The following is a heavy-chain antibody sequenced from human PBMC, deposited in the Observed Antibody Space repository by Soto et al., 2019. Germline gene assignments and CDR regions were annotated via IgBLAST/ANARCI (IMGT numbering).Heavy chain of an antibody. D-gene: IGHD3-16*01. CDR2: IIPIHGTT. V-gene: IGHV1-69*01. CDR3: ARGWGLVS. Sequence: QIEQSGAEVRKPGSSVRVSCTPSAGSLTSYTIAWVRQAPGQGFEWMGGIIPIHGTTEYAQKFQGRVTLTADESTNTVTLEVTGLTSEDTAVYYCARGWGLVSWGQGTLVTVSS. J-gene: IGHJ4*02. CDR1: AGSLTSYT.